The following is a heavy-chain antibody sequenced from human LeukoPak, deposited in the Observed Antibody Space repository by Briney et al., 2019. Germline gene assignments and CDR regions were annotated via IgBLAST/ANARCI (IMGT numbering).Heavy chain of an antibody. Sequence: SVKTSCKTPGGTFSSYALSWVRHAPGQGLEWMGSMIPIRGIANYAKEFKGRVTITADKSTSTAYMELRSLRDEDTAVYYCARDSSSWYDSGYYYGMDVWGQGTTVTVSS. CDR3: ARDSSSWYDSGYYYGMDV. V-gene: IGHV1-69*04. J-gene: IGHJ6*02. CDR2: MIPIRGIA. D-gene: IGHD6-13*01. CDR1: GGTFSSYA.